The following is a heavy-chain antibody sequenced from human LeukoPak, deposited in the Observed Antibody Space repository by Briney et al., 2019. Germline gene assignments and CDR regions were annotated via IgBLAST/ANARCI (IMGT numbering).Heavy chain of an antibody. V-gene: IGHV3-48*04. CDR3: ARARDYYDSRFNVAFDI. CDR1: GFTFRNYS. J-gene: IGHJ3*02. Sequence: GGSLRLSCAASGFTFRNYSMNWVRQGPGKGLEWVSYISSSSSAIYYADSVKGRFTISRDNAKNSLYLQMNSLRAEDTAVYYCARARDYYDSRFNVAFDIWGQGTMVTVSS. CDR2: ISSSSSAI. D-gene: IGHD3-22*01.